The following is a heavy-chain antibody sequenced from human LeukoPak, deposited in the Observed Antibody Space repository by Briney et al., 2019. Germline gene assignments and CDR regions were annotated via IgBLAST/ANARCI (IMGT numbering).Heavy chain of an antibody. Sequence: ASVKVSCKASGYTFTSYPISWVRQAPGQGLEWVGWITTYNGNTNYAQKLQGRVTMITDTSTSTAYMDLRGLRSDDTAVYYCARSYDDGDYVGDFDYWGQGTLVTVSS. CDR2: ITTYNGNT. CDR1: GYTFTSYP. CDR3: ARSYDDGDYVGDFDY. J-gene: IGHJ4*02. V-gene: IGHV1-18*01. D-gene: IGHD4-17*01.